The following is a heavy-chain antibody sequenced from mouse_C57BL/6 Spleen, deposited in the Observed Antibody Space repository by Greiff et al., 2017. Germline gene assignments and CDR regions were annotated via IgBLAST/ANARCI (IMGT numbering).Heavy chain of an antibody. CDR3: ARATYYDYDGGPAWFAY. CDR2: ISYDGSN. CDR1: GYSITSGYY. J-gene: IGHJ3*01. V-gene: IGHV3-6*01. Sequence: EVQLMESGPGLVKPSQSLSLTCSVTGYSITSGYYWNWIRQFPGNKLEWMGYISYDGSNNYNPSLKNRISITRDTSKNQFFLKLNSVTTEDTATYYCARATYYDYDGGPAWFAYWGQGTLVTVSA. D-gene: IGHD2-4*01.